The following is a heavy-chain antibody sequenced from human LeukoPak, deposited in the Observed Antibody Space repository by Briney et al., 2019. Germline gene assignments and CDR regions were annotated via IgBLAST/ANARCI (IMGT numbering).Heavy chain of an antibody. CDR3: ATGYSSGWYYYYMDV. V-gene: IGHV4-39*01. CDR1: GGSISSSSYY. Sequence: SETLSLTCTVSGGSISSSSYYWGWIRQPPGKGLEWIGSIYYSGSTYYNPSLKSRVTISVDTSKNQFSLQLRSVTAADTAVYYCATGYSSGWYYYYMDVWGKGTTVTVSS. D-gene: IGHD6-19*01. J-gene: IGHJ6*03. CDR2: IYYSGST.